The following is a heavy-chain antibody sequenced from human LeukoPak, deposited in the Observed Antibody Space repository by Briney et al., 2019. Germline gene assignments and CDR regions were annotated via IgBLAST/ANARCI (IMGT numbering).Heavy chain of an antibody. J-gene: IGHJ5*02. CDR2: INHSGST. D-gene: IGHD4-23*01. V-gene: IGHV4-34*01. CDR3: ARHRTTVVTLSWFDP. Sequence: SETLSLTCAVYGGSFSGYYWSWIRQPPGKGLEWIGEINHSGSTNYNPSLKSRVTISVDTSKNQFSLKLSSVTAADTAVYYCARHRTTVVTLSWFDPWGQGTLVTVSS. CDR1: GGSFSGYY.